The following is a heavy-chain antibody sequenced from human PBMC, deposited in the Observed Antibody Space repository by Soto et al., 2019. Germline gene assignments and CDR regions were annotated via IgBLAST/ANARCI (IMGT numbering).Heavy chain of an antibody. J-gene: IGHJ4*02. CDR1: GFTFSSYA. CDR2: ISGSGGST. V-gene: IGHV3-23*01. CDR3: ATATFDY. Sequence: GGSLRLSCAASGFTFSSYAMSWVRQAPGKGLEWVSAISGSGGSTYYADSVKGRFAISRDDSKNTLNLQMSSLRADDTALYYCATATFDYWGQGTLVTVSS.